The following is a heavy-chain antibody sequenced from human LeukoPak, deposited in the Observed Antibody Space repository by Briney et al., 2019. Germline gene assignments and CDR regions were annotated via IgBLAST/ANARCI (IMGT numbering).Heavy chain of an antibody. CDR3: ARDELLVGATAFDY. V-gene: IGHV1-18*01. Sequence: ASVKVSCKPSGYTFTSYGISWVRQAPGQGLEWMGWISTYNDDTNYALKFQGRVTMTTDRSTSTTYLELRSLRSDDTAVYYCARDELLVGATAFDYWGQGTLVTVSS. CDR2: ISTYNDDT. J-gene: IGHJ4*02. D-gene: IGHD1-26*01. CDR1: GYTFTSYG.